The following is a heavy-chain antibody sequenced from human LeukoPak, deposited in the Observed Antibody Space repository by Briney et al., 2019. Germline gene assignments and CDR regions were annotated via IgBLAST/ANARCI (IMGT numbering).Heavy chain of an antibody. CDR2: IIPIFGTA. Sequence: ASVKVCCKASGGTFSSYAISWVRQAPGQGLEWMGGIIPIFGTANYAQKFQGRVTITADESTSTAYMELSSLRSEDTAVYYCARLDYGDQSAPVVINAFDIWGQGTMVTVSS. J-gene: IGHJ3*02. V-gene: IGHV1-69*13. D-gene: IGHD4-17*01. CDR3: ARLDYGDQSAPVVINAFDI. CDR1: GGTFSSYA.